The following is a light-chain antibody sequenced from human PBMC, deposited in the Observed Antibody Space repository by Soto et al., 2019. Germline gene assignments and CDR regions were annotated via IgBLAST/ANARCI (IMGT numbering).Light chain of an antibody. J-gene: IGKJ4*01. CDR3: QQYGISPLT. CDR2: GAS. V-gene: IGKV3-20*01. CDR1: QSVSSSY. Sequence: EIVLTQSPGTLSLSPGESATLSCRASQSVSSSYLAWYQQKPGQAPRLLIYGASSRATGITDRFSGSVSGTDFTLTISRLEPEDFAVYYCQQYGISPLTFGGGTKVEIK.